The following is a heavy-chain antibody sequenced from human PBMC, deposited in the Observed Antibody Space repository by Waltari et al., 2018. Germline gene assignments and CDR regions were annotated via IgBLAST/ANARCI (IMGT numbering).Heavy chain of an antibody. CDR3: ARGWGGDYDGAWFDP. V-gene: IGHV4-31*01. Sequence: QVQLQESGPGLVKPSQTLSLTCTVSGGSISSGGYYWSWIRQHPGKGLGWIGYIYYSRITYSNPSLKSLFTISVDTSKNQFSLKLSSVTAADTAVYYCARGWGGDYDGAWFDPWGQGTLVTVSS. J-gene: IGHJ5*02. CDR2: IYYSRIT. CDR1: GGSISSGGYY. D-gene: IGHD4-17*01.